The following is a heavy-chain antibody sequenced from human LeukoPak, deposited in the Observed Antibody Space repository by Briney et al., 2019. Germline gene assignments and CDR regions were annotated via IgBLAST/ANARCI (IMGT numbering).Heavy chain of an antibody. Sequence: ASVKVSCKASGYTFTGYYMHWVRQAPGQGLEWMGWINPNSGGTSYAQKLQGWVTMTRDTSISTVYMELSSLRSEDTAVYYCARVYDSSGYWAFWGQGTLVTVSS. J-gene: IGHJ4*02. CDR1: GYTFTGYY. CDR2: INPNSGGT. CDR3: ARVYDSSGYWAF. V-gene: IGHV1-2*04. D-gene: IGHD3-22*01.